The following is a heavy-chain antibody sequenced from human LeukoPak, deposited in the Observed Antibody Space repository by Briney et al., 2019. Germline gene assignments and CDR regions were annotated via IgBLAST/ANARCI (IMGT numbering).Heavy chain of an antibody. CDR1: GFTFSGYS. D-gene: IGHD1-1*01. J-gene: IGHJ4*02. CDR2: ISSSSSYI. V-gene: IGHV3-21*01. Sequence: GGSLRLSCAASGFTFSGYSMNWVRQAPGKGLEWVSSISSSSSYIYYADSVKGRFTISRDNAKNSLYLQMNSLRAEDSAVYYCARYCTFRTCSGTKFDSWGQGTLVTVSS. CDR3: ARYCTFRTCSGTKFDS.